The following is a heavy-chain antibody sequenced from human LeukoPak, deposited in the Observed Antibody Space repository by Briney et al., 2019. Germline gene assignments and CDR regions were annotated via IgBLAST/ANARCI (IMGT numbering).Heavy chain of an antibody. CDR3: AREMTDGYGSGSWPH. D-gene: IGHD3-10*01. CDR1: GFTFSSYG. V-gene: IGHV3-33*01. CDR2: IWYDGSNK. J-gene: IGHJ4*02. Sequence: SXRLSCXASGFTFSSYGMHWVRQAPGKGLEWVAVIWYDGSNKYYADSVKGRFTISRDNSKNTLYLQMNSLRAEDTAVYYCAREMTDGYGSGSWPHWGQGTLVTVSS.